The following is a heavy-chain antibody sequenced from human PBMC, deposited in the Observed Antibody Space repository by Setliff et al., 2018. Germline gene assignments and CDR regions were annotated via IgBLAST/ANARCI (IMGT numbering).Heavy chain of an antibody. J-gene: IGHJ1*01. CDR1: GGSVSSASHY. D-gene: IGHD3-10*01. CDR2: VYYSGYT. Sequence: SETLSLTCTVSGGSVSSASHYWGWIRQAPGKAMEWIGSVYYSGYTYYKPSLQSRVTMSVDTSKSQFSLKLTSVTAADTAVYYCARVDFTMIQGVIGHWGQGTLVTVSS. V-gene: IGHV4-39*07. CDR3: ARVDFTMIQGVIGH.